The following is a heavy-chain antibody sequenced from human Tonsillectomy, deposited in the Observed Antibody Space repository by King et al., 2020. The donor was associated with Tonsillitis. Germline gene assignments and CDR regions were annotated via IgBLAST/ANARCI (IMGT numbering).Heavy chain of an antibody. J-gene: IGHJ4*02. D-gene: IGHD6-19*01. V-gene: IGHV3-15*01. CDR2: IRSKRNGGTT. CDR1: GFSFSDAW. CDR3: STDGVVAVAGLFEH. Sequence: VQLVESGGGLVKPGGSLRLSCTASGFSFSDAWMGWVRQVPGKGLEWVGRIRSKRNGGTTDYAAPMKNRVAISRDDSKNIVYLQLSSLKTEDTALYYCSTDGVVAVAGLFEHWGRGALVSVSS.